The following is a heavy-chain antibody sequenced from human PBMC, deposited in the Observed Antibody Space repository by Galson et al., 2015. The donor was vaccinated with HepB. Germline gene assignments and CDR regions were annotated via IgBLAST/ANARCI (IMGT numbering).Heavy chain of an antibody. J-gene: IGHJ6*02. D-gene: IGHD3-10*01. CDR2: ISAYDGNT. V-gene: IGHV1-18*01. Sequence: SVKVSCKASGYTFTSYGISWVRQAPGQGLEWMGWISAYDGNTNYAQKLQGRVTMTTDTSTSTAYMELRSLRSDDTAVYYCASHRMVRGVIDYYYGMDVWGQGTTVTVSS. CDR3: ASHRMVRGVIDYYYGMDV. CDR1: GYTFTSYG.